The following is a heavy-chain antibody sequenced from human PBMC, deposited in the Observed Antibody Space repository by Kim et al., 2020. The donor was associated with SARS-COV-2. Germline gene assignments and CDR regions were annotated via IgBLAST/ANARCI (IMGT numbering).Heavy chain of an antibody. V-gene: IGHV3-23*01. D-gene: IGHD4-17*01. CDR3: AKDASLGYGDYYNY. J-gene: IGHJ4*02. Sequence: ADSVKGRFTISRDNSKNTLYLQMNSLRAEDTAVYYCAKDASLGYGDYYNYWGQGTLVTVSS.